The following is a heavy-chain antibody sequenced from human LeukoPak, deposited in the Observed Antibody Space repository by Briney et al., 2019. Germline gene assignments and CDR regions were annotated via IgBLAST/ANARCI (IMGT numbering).Heavy chain of an antibody. CDR3: ARERSSQGYFDF. V-gene: IGHV3-48*04. CDR2: ISSTGGTI. CDR1: GFTFSSNS. D-gene: IGHD6-6*01. J-gene: IGHJ4*02. Sequence: GGSLRLSCAASGFTFSSNSMNWVRQAPGKGQEWVSYISSTGGTIYYADSMKGRFTISRDNAKNSLYLQMNSLRVEDTAVYYCARERSSQGYFDFWGQGTLVTVSS.